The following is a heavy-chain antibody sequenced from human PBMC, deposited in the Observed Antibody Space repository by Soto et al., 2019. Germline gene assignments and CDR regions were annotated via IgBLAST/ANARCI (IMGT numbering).Heavy chain of an antibody. D-gene: IGHD3-16*01. CDR3: ARDLEGADVFDL. CDR1: GFTFNNYN. J-gene: IGHJ3*01. V-gene: IGHV3-21*01. CDR2: IGSRGRSYR. Sequence: EVQLVESGGDLGKPGGSLRLSCATSGFTFNNYNMNWVRQAPGKGLEWVSSIGSRGRSYRYYADSVKGRFTISRDIAKNTLYLEMHSLRADDTALYYCARDLEGADVFDLWGQGTMVTVSS.